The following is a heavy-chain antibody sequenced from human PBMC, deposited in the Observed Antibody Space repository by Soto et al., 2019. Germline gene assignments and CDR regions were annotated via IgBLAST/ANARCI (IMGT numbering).Heavy chain of an antibody. CDR3: ARLLYYDFWSGPRWFDP. V-gene: IGHV4-39*01. CDR2: IYYSGST. D-gene: IGHD3-3*01. CDR1: GGSISSSSYY. J-gene: IGHJ5*02. Sequence: SETLSLTCTVSGGSISSSSYYWGWISQPPGKGLEWIGSIYYSGSTYYNPSLKSRVTISVDTSKNQFSLKLSSVTAADTAVYYCARLLYYDFWSGPRWFDPWGQGTLVTVSS.